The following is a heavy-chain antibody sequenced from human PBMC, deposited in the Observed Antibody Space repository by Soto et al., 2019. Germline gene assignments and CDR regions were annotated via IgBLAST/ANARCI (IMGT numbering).Heavy chain of an antibody. D-gene: IGHD6-19*01. V-gene: IGHV3-66*01. CDR1: GFTVSSNY. CDR2: IYSGGST. J-gene: IGHJ4*02. Sequence: PXGSLRLSCAASGFTVSSNYMIWVRQAPGKGLEWVSVIYSGGSTYYADSVKGRFTISRDNSKNTLYLQMNRLRAEDTAVYYCARGEIHSSGRDYWGQGTLVTVSS. CDR3: ARGEIHSSGRDY.